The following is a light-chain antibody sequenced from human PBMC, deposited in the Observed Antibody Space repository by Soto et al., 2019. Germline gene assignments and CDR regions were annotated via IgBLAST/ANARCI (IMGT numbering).Light chain of an antibody. V-gene: IGKV1-5*01. CDR3: QQYNSYPWT. J-gene: IGKJ1*01. Sequence: EIQMTQSPSTLSASVGDRVTITCRASQSISSWLAWYRQKPGKAPKLLIYDASSLESGVPSRFSGSGSGTEFTLTISSLQPDDFATYYCQQYNSYPWTFGQGTKVDI. CDR2: DAS. CDR1: QSISSW.